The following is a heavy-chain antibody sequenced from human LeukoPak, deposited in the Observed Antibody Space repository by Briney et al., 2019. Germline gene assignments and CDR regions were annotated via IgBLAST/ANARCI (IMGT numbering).Heavy chain of an antibody. V-gene: IGHV3-33*01. CDR2: IWYDGSNK. CDR3: ARLGGRYSSGWLDY. CDR1: GFTFSSYG. Sequence: GRSPRLSCAASGFTFSSYGMHWVRQAPGKGLEWVAVIWYDGSNKYYADSVKGRFTISRDNSKNTLYLQMNSLRAEDTAVYYCARLGGRYSSGWLDYWGQGTLVTVSS. J-gene: IGHJ4*02. D-gene: IGHD6-19*01.